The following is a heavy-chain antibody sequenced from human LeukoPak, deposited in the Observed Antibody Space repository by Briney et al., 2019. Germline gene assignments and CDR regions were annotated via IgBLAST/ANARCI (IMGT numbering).Heavy chain of an antibody. CDR1: GHTFTGYY. D-gene: IGHD2-8*01. J-gene: IGHJ4*02. Sequence: ASVKVSCKASGHTFTGYYMHWVRQAPGQGLEWMGWINPNSGGTNYAQKFQGRVTMTRDTSISTAYMELSRLRSDDTAVYYCARYCTNGVCQYVFDYWGQGTLVTVSS. CDR3: ARYCTNGVCQYVFDY. V-gene: IGHV1-2*02. CDR2: INPNSGGT.